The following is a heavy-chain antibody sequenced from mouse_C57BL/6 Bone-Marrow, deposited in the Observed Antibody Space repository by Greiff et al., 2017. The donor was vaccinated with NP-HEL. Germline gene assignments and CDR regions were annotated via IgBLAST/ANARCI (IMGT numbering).Heavy chain of an antibody. D-gene: IGHD2-4*01. CDR2: IRNKANGYTT. CDR1: GFTFTDYY. CDR3: ERSIYYDYADDPIYSMDY. J-gene: IGHJ4*01. Sequence: EVQLVESGGGLVKPGGSLSLSCAASGFTFTDYYMSLVRQPPGKALEWLGFIRNKANGYTTEYSASVKGPFPISSAHSQSILYHQMNALRAEDSATYYCERSIYYDYADDPIYSMDYWGQGTSLTVSS. V-gene: IGHV7-3*01.